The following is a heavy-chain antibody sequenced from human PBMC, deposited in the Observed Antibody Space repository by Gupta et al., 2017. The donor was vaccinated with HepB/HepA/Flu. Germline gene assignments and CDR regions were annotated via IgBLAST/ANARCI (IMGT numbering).Heavy chain of an antibody. CDR2: INHSGST. V-gene: IGHV4-34*01. Sequence: QVQLQQWGAGLLKPSETLSPTCAVYGGSFSGYYWSWIRQPHGKGLEWIGEINHSGSTNYNPSLKSRVTISVDTSKNQFSLKLSSVAAADTAVYYCARGQGYCSGGSCQLNWFDPWGQGTLVTVSS. J-gene: IGHJ5*02. CDR3: ARGQGYCSGGSCQLNWFDP. CDR1: GGSFSGYY. D-gene: IGHD2-15*01.